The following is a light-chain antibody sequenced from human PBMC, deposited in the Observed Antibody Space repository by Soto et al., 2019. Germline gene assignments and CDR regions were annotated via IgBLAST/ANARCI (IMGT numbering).Light chain of an antibody. Sequence: QSVLTQPASVSGSPGQSITTSCTGTSSDVGSYNLVSWYQQHPGKAPKLMIYEVSKRPSGVSNRFSGSKSGNTASLTISGLQAEDEADYYCCSYAGSSTYVVFGGGTKLTVL. CDR2: EVS. J-gene: IGLJ2*01. V-gene: IGLV2-23*02. CDR3: CSYAGSSTYVV. CDR1: SSDVGSYNL.